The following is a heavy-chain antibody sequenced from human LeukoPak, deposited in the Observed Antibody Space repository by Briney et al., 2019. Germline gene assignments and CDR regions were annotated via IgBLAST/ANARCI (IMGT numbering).Heavy chain of an antibody. CDR2: IFYSGKT. D-gene: IGHD6-19*01. Sequence: SETLSLTCTVSGGSVSSSSDFWAWVRQPPEKGLEYIGNIFYSGKTWYNSSLKSRVTISIDTSKNQVFLKMTSVTAADTASYYCARGAAVAGNFDYWGQGTLVTVSS. V-gene: IGHV4-39*07. J-gene: IGHJ4*02. CDR1: GGSVSSSSDF. CDR3: ARGAAVAGNFDY.